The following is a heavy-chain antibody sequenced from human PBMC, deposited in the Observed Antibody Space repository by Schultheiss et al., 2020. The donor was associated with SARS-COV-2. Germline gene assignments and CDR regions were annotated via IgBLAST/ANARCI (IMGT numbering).Heavy chain of an antibody. V-gene: IGHV3-21*04. CDR2: ISSSSSYI. CDR1: GFTFSSYA. J-gene: IGHJ5*02. D-gene: IGHD6-13*01. Sequence: GGSLRLSCAASGFTFSSYAMSWVRQAPGKGLEWVSSISSSSSYIYYADSVKGRFTISRDNAKNSLYLQMNSLRAEDTAVYYCAKRWIAAAGTGWFDPWGQGTLVTVSS. CDR3: AKRWIAAAGTGWFDP.